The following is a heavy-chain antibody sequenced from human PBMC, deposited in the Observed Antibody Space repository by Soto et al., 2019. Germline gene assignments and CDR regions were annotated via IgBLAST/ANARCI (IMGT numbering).Heavy chain of an antibody. V-gene: IGHV4-59*01. J-gene: IGHJ4*01. CDR3: ARAHAPTLPFDY. D-gene: IGHD2-15*01. CDR1: GGSIRNVY. CDR2: IYHSGNA. Sequence: PSETLSLTCTVSGGSIRNVYWSWIRQAPGKGLEWIGFIYHSGNAKYNPSLKSRVTISVDTSKNQFSLSLDSVTAADTAVYFCARAHAPTLPFDYWGQGTLVTDSS.